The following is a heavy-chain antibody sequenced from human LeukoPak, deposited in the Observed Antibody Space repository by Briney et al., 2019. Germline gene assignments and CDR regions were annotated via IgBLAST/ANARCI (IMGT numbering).Heavy chain of an antibody. CDR1: GYTFTGYY. V-gene: IGHV1-2*02. CDR3: ARMSYYDSSGDNWFDP. CDR2: INPNSGNT. J-gene: IGHJ5*02. D-gene: IGHD3-22*01. Sequence: SVKVSCKASGYTFTGYYMHWVRQAPGQGLEWMGWINPNSGNTGYAQKFQGRVTMTRDTSISTAYMELSSLRSEDTAVYYCARMSYYDSSGDNWFDPWGQGTLVTVSS.